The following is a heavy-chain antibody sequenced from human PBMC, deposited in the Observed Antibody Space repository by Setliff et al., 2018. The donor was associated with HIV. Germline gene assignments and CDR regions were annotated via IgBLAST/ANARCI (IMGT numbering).Heavy chain of an antibody. CDR3: ARDIAAAGPNAFDI. Sequence: LTLTCTFSGFSLSTSAMRVSWIRQPPGKALEWLARIDWDDDKFYSTSLKTRLTISKDTSKNQVVLTMTNMDPVDTATYYFARDIAAAGPNAFDIWGQGTMVTVSS. CDR1: GFSLSTSAMR. CDR2: IDWDDDK. V-gene: IGHV2-70*04. J-gene: IGHJ3*02. D-gene: IGHD6-13*01.